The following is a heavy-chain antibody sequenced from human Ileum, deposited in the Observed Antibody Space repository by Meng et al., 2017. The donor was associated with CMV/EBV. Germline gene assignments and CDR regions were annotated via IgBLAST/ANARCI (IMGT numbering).Heavy chain of an antibody. D-gene: IGHD2-2*01. CDR3: ASEPGYCISTSCYGGWFDP. Sequence: QVQLHEWGAGLLKPSETLSLTCAVYGGSFSGSYWSWIRQPPGKGLEWIGEINHSGSTTYNPSLKSRVTISVDTSKNQLSLKLSSVTAADTAVYYCASEPGYCISTSCYGGWFDPWGQGTLVTASS. J-gene: IGHJ5*02. CDR2: INHSGST. CDR1: GGSFSGSY. V-gene: IGHV4-34*01.